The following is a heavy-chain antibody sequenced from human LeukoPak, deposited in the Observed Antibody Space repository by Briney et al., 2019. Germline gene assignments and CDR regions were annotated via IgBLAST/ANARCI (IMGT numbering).Heavy chain of an antibody. CDR1: GFTFSSYE. J-gene: IGHJ4*02. CDR2: TSSSVGTI. V-gene: IGHV3-48*03. Sequence: GGSLRLSCAASGFTFSSYEMNWVRQAPGKGLEWVSYTSSSVGTIYYADSVKGRFTISRDNAKNSLYLQMNSLRAEDTAVYYCARGAEDYWGQGTLVIVSS. CDR3: ARGAEDY.